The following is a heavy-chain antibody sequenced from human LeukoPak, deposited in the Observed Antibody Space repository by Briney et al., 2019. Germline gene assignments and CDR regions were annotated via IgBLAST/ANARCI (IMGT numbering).Heavy chain of an antibody. Sequence: SQTLSLTCAISGDSVSSNSAAGNWIRQSPSRGLEWLGRTYYRSKWYNHYAASVKSRITNNPDTSKNLFSLQLNSVTPEDTAVYYCARSRAWPDYWGQGTLVTVSS. V-gene: IGHV6-1*01. J-gene: IGHJ4*02. CDR3: ARSRAWPDY. CDR2: TYYRSKWYN. CDR1: GDSVSSNSAA.